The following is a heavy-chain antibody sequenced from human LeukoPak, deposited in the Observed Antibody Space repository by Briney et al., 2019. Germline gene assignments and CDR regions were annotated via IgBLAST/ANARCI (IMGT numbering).Heavy chain of an antibody. D-gene: IGHD3-10*01. J-gene: IGHJ4*02. CDR2: ISSSSSYI. CDR1: GFTFSSHS. Sequence: PGGSLRLSCAASGFTFSSHSMNWVRQAPGKGLEWVSSISSSSSYIYYADSVKGRFTISRDNAKNSLYLQMNSLRAEDTAVYYCARAGPGSYLFDYWGQGTLVTVSS. V-gene: IGHV3-21*01. CDR3: ARAGPGSYLFDY.